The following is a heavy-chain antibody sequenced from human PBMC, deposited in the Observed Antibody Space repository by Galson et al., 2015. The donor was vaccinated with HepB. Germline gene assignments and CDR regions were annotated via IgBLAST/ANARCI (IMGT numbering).Heavy chain of an antibody. CDR2: IYPGDSDT. V-gene: IGHV5-51*03. D-gene: IGHD6-13*01. CDR3: ARRSYSSSWSYYYYYGMDV. J-gene: IGHJ6*02. CDR1: GYGFTSYW. Sequence: QSGAEVKKPGESLKISCKGSGYGFTSYWIGWGRQMPGKGLEWMGIIYPGDSDTRYSQSFQGQVTISADKSISTAYLQWSSLKASDTAMYYCARRSYSSSWSYYYYYGMDVWGQGTTVTVSS.